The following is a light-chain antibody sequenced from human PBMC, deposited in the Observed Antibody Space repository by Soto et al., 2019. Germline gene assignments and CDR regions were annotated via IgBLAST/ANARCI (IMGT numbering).Light chain of an antibody. CDR2: GAS. J-gene: IGKJ1*01. CDR1: QSVSSSY. Sequence: ETVLTTSTGPLSLSPGATATLSCGALQSVSSSYLAWYQQKPGQAPRLLIYGASSRATGIPDRFSGSGSGTDFTLTISRLEPEDFAVYYCQQYGSSHPWTFGQGTKVDI. V-gene: IGKV3-20*01. CDR3: QQYGSSHPWT.